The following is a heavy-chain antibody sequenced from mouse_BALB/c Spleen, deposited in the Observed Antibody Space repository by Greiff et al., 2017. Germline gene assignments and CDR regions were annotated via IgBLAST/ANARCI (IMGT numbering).Heavy chain of an antibody. CDR1: GFTFSSYT. J-gene: IGHJ4*01. Sequence: DVKLVESGGGLVKPGGSLKLSCAASGFTFSSYTMSWVRQTPEKRLEWVATISSGGGNTYYPDSVKGRVTISRDNAKNNLYLQMSSLRSEDTALYYCARYMITTKYAMDYWGQGTSVTVSS. CDR2: ISSGGGNT. D-gene: IGHD2-4*01. V-gene: IGHV5-9*03. CDR3: ARYMITTKYAMDY.